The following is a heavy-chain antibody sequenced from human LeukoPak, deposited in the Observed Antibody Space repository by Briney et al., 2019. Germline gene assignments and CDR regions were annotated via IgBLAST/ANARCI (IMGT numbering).Heavy chain of an antibody. V-gene: IGHV3-33*01. J-gene: IGHJ4*02. CDR1: GFTFSSYG. D-gene: IGHD1-26*01. CDR3: ATSGSYYRFEY. CDR2: TWYDGSNK. Sequence: GGSLRLSCAASGFTFSSYGMHWVRQAPGKGLEWVAVTWYDGSNKYYADSVKGRFTISRDNSKNTLYLQMNSLRAEDTAVYYRATSGSYYRFEYWGQGTLVTVSS.